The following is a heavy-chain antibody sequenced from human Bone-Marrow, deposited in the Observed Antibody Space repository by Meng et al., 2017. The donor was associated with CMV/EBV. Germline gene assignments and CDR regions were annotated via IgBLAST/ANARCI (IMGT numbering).Heavy chain of an antibody. Sequence: GESLKISCAASGFTFSSYSMNWVRQAPGKGLEWVSSISSSSSYIYYADSVKGRFTISRDNAKNSLYLQMNSLRAEDTAVYYCARGIVGAHDAFDIWGQGTMVTVS. V-gene: IGHV3-21*01. CDR1: GFTFSSYS. CDR2: ISSSSSYI. D-gene: IGHD1-26*01. CDR3: ARGIVGAHDAFDI. J-gene: IGHJ3*02.